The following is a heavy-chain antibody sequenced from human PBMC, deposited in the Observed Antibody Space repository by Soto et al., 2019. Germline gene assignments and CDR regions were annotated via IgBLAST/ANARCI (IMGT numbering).Heavy chain of an antibody. Sequence: QVQLVESGGGVVHPGRSLRLSCAASGFTFSSYAMHWVRQAPGKGLERVAVISYDGSNKYYADSVKGRFTISRDNSMNTLDLQMNSLRAEDTAVYYCARPLHSSGWYWYYYYGMDVWGQGTTVTVSS. CDR1: GFTFSSYA. CDR2: ISYDGSNK. CDR3: ARPLHSSGWYWYYYYGMDV. V-gene: IGHV3-30-3*01. D-gene: IGHD6-19*01. J-gene: IGHJ6*02.